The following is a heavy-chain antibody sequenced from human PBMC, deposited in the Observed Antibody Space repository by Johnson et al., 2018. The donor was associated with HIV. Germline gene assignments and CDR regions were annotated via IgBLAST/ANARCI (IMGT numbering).Heavy chain of an antibody. CDR3: ANSLLLDAFNI. J-gene: IGHJ3*02. CDR2: ISGGEDDT. Sequence: EMQLVESGGGLVRPGGSLRLSCVASGFNFIDYAMIWVRQAPGKGLEWVSFISGGEDDTYYADSVKGRFTISRDNSKTTLYLQLNSLRDEDTAVYYCANSLLLDAFNIWGQGTVVTVSS. V-gene: IGHV3-23*04. CDR1: GFNFIDYA.